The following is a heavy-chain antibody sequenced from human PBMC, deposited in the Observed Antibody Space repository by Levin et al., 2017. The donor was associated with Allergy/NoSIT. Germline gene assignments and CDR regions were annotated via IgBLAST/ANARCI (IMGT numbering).Heavy chain of an antibody. Sequence: EASVKVSCKASAYTFTNYGISWVRQAPGQGLEWMGWINTYNGNTKYAQKFQGRVTMTADTSTSVAYMELRSLASDDTAVYYCARGQTPRHYYDISKLTPFDAWGQGTKVTVSS. CDR2: INTYNGNT. J-gene: IGHJ3*01. CDR1: AYTFTNYG. CDR3: ARGQTPRHYYDISKLTPFDA. D-gene: IGHD3-9*01. V-gene: IGHV1-18*01.